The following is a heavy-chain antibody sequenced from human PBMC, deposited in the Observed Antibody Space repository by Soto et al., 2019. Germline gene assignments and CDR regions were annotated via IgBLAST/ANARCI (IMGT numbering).Heavy chain of an antibody. V-gene: IGHV4-34*01. CDR1: GGSFSGYY. D-gene: IGHD5-12*01. J-gene: IGHJ6*02. Sequence: SETLSLTCAVYGGSFSGYYWTWIRQPPGTGLEWIGEINHSGSTNYNPSLKSRVTISVDTSKNQFSLKLSSVTAADTAVYYCARDSGYDFLSYGMDVWGQGTTVTVSS. CDR2: INHSGST. CDR3: ARDSGYDFLSYGMDV.